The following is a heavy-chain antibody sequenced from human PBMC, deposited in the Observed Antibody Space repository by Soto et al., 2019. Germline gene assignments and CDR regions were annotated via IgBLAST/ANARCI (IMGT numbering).Heavy chain of an antibody. D-gene: IGHD3-3*01. CDR1: GYTFTSYY. J-gene: IGHJ6*02. Sequence: ASVKVSCKASGYTFTSYYMHWVRQAPGQGLEWMGIINPSGGSTSYAQKFQGRVTMTRDTSTSTVYMELSSLRSEDTAVYYCARDYDFWSGYHTSGGMDVWGQGTTVTVSS. CDR2: INPSGGST. V-gene: IGHV1-46*01. CDR3: ARDYDFWSGYHTSGGMDV.